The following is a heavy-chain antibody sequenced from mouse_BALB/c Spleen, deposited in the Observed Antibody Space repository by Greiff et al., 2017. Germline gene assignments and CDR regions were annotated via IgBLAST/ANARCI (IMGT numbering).Heavy chain of an antibody. CDR3: ARRPTTAMDY. CDR2: IYPGDGDT. V-gene: IGHV1-82*01. D-gene: IGHD2-12*01. CDR1: GYAFSSSW. J-gene: IGHJ4*01. Sequence: QVQLQQSGPELVKPGASVKISCKASGYAFSSSWMNWVKQRPGQGLEWIGRIYPGDGDTNYNGKFKGKATLTADKSSSTAYMQLSSLTSVDSAVYFCARRPTTAMDYWGQGTSVTVSS.